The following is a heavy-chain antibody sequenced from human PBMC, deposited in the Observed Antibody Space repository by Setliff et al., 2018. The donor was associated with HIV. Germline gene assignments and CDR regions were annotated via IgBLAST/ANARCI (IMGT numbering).Heavy chain of an antibody. CDR3: ARFARDPTD. Sequence: SETLSLTCTVSGASITSSYWTWIRQSPGRGLEYLGYLYYSGDSNYSPSLKGRLSMSLDASTSQFSLRLNSLTAADTAMYYCARFARDPTDWGRGILVTVSS. V-gene: IGHV4-59*08. CDR1: GASITSSY. CDR2: LYYSGDS. J-gene: IGHJ4*02.